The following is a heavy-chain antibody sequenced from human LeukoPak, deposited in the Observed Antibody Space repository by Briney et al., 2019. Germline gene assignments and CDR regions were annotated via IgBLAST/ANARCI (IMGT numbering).Heavy chain of an antibody. CDR3: ARGRMDDYGDYPDY. CDR1: GFTFSSYN. CDR2: ISSSSSHI. Sequence: GGSLRLSCAASGFTFSSYNMNWVRQAPGKGLEWVSSISSSSSHIYYADSVKGRFTIFRDNAKNSLYLQMNSLRAEDTAVYYCARGRMDDYGDYPDYWGQGTLVTVSS. J-gene: IGHJ4*02. D-gene: IGHD4-17*01. V-gene: IGHV3-21*01.